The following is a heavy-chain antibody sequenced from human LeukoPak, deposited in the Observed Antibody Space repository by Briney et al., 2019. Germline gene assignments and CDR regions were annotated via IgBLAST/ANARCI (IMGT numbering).Heavy chain of an antibody. V-gene: IGHV3-73*01. J-gene: IGHJ4*02. D-gene: IGHD2-15*01. CDR1: GFTLSGSL. Sequence: GGSLRLSCAAAGFTLSGSLIHWVRQASGKGLEWVGRIKSKANSYATACAASVKGRFTISRDDSRNTAYLQMNSLKTEDAAVYYCTRQDCSGGSCSYVDYWAREPWSPSPQ. CDR2: IKSKANSYAT. CDR3: TRQDCSGGSCSYVDY.